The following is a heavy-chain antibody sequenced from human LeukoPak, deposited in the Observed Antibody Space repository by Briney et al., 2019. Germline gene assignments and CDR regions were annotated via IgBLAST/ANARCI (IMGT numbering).Heavy chain of an antibody. V-gene: IGHV4-34*01. CDR2: INHSGST. J-gene: IGHJ4*02. D-gene: IGHD1-26*01. CDR3: ARAGREWELSTFDY. CDR1: GGSCSCYY. Sequence: KPSETLSLTCAVYGGSCSCYYSSWIRQPPGKGLEWIGEINHSGSTNYNPSLKSRVTISVDTSKHQFSLKLSSVTAADTAVYCCARAGREWELSTFDYWGQGTLVTVSS.